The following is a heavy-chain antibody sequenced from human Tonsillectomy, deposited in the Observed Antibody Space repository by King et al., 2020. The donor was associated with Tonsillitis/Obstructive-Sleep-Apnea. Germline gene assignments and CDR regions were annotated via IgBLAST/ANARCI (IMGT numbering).Heavy chain of an antibody. Sequence: VQLVESGAEVKKPGASVKVSCKASGYTFSSYPMSWVRQAPGQGLEWMGCIGAHNGNTDYAQKIQGRVTMTTDTSTTTAYMELRSLRSDDTAVYYCARGGRYDSSGSYTPLDYWGQGTLVTVSS. CDR3: ARGGRYDSSGSYTPLDY. J-gene: IGHJ4*02. CDR1: GYTFSSYP. D-gene: IGHD3-22*01. CDR2: IGAHNGNT. V-gene: IGHV1-18*01.